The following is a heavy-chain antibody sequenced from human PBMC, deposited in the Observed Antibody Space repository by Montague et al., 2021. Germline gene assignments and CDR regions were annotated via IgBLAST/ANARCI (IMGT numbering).Heavy chain of an antibody. CDR2: FYSGGNT. Sequence: SETLSLTCTVSGGSISSTSHYWDWIRQPPGKGLEWIGTFYSGGNTYYNPALKRRVSISADTSNNQFSLKLHSVTAAATAVYFCARARITGTTTALDYWGQGTLVTVSS. V-gene: IGHV4-39*01. CDR1: GGSISSTSHY. CDR3: ARARITGTTTALDY. J-gene: IGHJ4*02. D-gene: IGHD1/OR15-1a*01.